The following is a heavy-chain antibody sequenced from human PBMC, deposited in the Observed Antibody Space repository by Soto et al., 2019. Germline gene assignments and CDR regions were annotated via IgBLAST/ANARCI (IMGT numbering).Heavy chain of an antibody. CDR1: GGSLSGCY. D-gene: IGHD5-12*01. J-gene: IGHJ6*01. CDR2: INHSGST. Sequence: SATRPLTRSVYGGSLSGCYWSGCRQPPGKRMEWIGEINHSGSTNYNPSLKSRVTISVDTSKNQFSLKLSSVTAADTAVYYCARELDIVATTHLHSIAGRAQGATVPGSS. CDR3: ARELDIVATTHLHSIAG. V-gene: IGHV4-34*01.